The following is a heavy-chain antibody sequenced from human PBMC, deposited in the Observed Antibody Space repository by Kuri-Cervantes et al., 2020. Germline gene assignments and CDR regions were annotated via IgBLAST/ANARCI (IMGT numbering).Heavy chain of an antibody. CDR2: ISSSSIYI. V-gene: IGHV3-21*04. Sequence: GGSLRLSCAASGFTFSGYSMSWVRQTPGKGLEWVSSISSSSIYIYYADSVKGRFTVSRDNAKNSLYLQMNSLRAEDTAVYYCARAGYSSGWYVGPPGPQDYWGQGTLVTVSS. CDR1: GFTFSGYS. J-gene: IGHJ4*02. D-gene: IGHD6-19*01. CDR3: ARAGYSSGWYVGPPGPQDY.